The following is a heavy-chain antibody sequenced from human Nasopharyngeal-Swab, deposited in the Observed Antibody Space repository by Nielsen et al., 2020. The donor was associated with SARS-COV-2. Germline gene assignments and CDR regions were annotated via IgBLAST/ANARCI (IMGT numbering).Heavy chain of an antibody. V-gene: IGHV1-8*01. D-gene: IGHD3-16*02. CDR3: ARDGPYDYVWGSYRSSYYYYGMDV. CDR1: GYTFTSYD. CDR2: MNPNSGNT. Sequence: ASLKVSCKASGYTFTSYDINWVRQATGQGLEWMGWMNPNSGNTGYAQKFQGRVTMTRNTSISTAYMELSRLRSDDTAVYYCARDGPYDYVWGSYRSSYYYYGMDVWGQGTTVTVSS. J-gene: IGHJ6*02.